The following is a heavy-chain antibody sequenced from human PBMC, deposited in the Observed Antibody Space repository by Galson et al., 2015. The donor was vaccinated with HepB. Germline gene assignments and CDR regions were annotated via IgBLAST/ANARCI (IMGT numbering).Heavy chain of an antibody. CDR3: ARGYYGSGSYGMDV. V-gene: IGHV1-18*04. Sequence: SVKVSCKASGYTFTSYGISWVRQAPGQGLEWMGWISAYNGNTNYEQKLQGRVTMTTDTSTSTAYMELRSLRSDDTAVYYCARGYYGSGSYGMDVWGQGTTVTVSS. J-gene: IGHJ6*02. D-gene: IGHD3-10*01. CDR1: GYTFTSYG. CDR2: ISAYNGNT.